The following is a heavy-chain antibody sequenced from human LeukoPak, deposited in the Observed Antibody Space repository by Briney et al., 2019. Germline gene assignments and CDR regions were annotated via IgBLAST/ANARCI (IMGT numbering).Heavy chain of an antibody. CDR2: IYYSGST. CDR3: ARPAELELHAFDI. Sequence: SDTLSLTCTVSGRSISSISYYWGWIRQPPGKGLEWIVSIYYSGSTHYNPSLKSRVTISVDTSQNQFSLKLSSVTAADTAVYYCARPAELELHAFDIWGQGTMVTVSS. V-gene: IGHV4-39*01. CDR1: GRSISSISYY. J-gene: IGHJ3*02. D-gene: IGHD1-7*01.